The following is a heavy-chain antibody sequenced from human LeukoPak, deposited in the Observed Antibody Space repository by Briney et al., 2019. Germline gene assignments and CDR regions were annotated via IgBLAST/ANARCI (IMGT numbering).Heavy chain of an antibody. CDR1: GGTFSNYA. V-gene: IGHV1-69*04. CDR2: IIPILGIA. J-gene: IGHJ6*02. CDR3: ARDGMVRGVIDYYGMDV. Sequence: SVKVSCKASGGTFSNYAISWVRQAPGQGLEWMGRIIPILGIANYAQKFSGRVTITPDKSRSTAYMELSCLRSEDTDVYYCARDGMVRGVIDYYGMDVWGQGTTVTVSS. D-gene: IGHD3-10*01.